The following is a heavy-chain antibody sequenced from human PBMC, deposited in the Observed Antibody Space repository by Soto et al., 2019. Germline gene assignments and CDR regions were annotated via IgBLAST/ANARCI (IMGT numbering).Heavy chain of an antibody. CDR2: ISADGGDT. J-gene: IGHJ4*02. Sequence: GGSLRLSCAASGFTLSDYWMHWVRQAPGKGLEWVSNISADGGDTTYVDSVKGRFTVSRENAENSVFLQVNSLRVEGTAVYYCSWSLNYWGQGTLVTVSS. CDR3: SWSLNY. V-gene: IGHV3-74*01. D-gene: IGHD1-26*01. CDR1: GFTLSDYW.